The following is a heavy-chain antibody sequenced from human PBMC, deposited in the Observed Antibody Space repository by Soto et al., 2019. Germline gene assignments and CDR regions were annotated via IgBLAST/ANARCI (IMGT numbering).Heavy chain of an antibody. CDR1: GFTFSSYA. D-gene: IGHD2-15*01. CDR3: ARAEYCSGGSCYSDFDY. J-gene: IGHJ4*02. V-gene: IGHV3-30-3*01. CDR2: ISYDGSNK. Sequence: GGSLILSCAASGFTFSSYAMHWARQAPGKGLEWVAVISYDGSNKYYADSVKGRFTISRDNSKNTLYLQMNSLRAEDTAVYYCARAEYCSGGSCYSDFDYWGQGTLVTVSS.